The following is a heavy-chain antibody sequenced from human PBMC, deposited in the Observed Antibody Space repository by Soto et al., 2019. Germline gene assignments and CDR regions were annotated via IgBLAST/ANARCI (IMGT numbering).Heavy chain of an antibody. D-gene: IGHD6-25*01. Sequence: KPSETLSLTCTASGGSITSSSHFWGWVRQPPGKGLEWIGTIYFTGNTYYTPSLKSRPTMSIDTSKNEFSLRLNSVTAADTAVYYCAGQTFTIAAASYGRSNWFDPWGPGTLVTVSS. J-gene: IGHJ5*02. CDR2: IYFTGNT. CDR1: GGSITSSSHF. V-gene: IGHV4-39*01. CDR3: AGQTFTIAAASYGRSNWFDP.